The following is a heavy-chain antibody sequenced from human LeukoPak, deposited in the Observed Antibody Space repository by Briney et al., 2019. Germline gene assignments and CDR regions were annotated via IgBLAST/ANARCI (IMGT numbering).Heavy chain of an antibody. V-gene: IGHV3-30*02. D-gene: IGHD5-18*01. CDR1: EFTFSNYA. CDR2: IRYDGSNK. J-gene: IGHJ4*02. CDR3: ARVGRGYSFNVYYFDY. Sequence: GGSLRLSCEASEFTFSNYAMSWVRQAPGKGLEWVAFIRYDGSNKYYADSVKGRFTISRDNSKDTLYLQMNSLRAEDTAVYYCARVGRGYSFNVYYFDYWGQGTLVTVSS.